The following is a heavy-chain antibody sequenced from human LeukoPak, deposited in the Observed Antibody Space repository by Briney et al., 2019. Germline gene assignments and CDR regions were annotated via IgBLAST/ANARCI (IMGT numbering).Heavy chain of an antibody. CDR2: ISSSSSYI. CDR3: ARASGIAVAGTRDADPSFDY. CDR1: GFTFSSYS. Sequence: GGSLRLSCAASGFTFSSYSMNWVRQAPGKGLEWVSSISSSSSYIYYADSVKGRFTISRDNAKNSLYLQMNSLRAEDTAVYYCARASGIAVAGTRDADPSFDYRGQGTLVTVSS. J-gene: IGHJ4*02. D-gene: IGHD6-19*01. V-gene: IGHV3-21*01.